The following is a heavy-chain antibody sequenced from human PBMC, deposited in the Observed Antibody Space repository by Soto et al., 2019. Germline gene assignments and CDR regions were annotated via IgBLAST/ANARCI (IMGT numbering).Heavy chain of an antibody. CDR1: GDSITSGDNY. Sequence: QLQESGPGLVKPSQTLSLTCTVSGDSITSGDNYWSWIRQPPGKGLEWIGYIYYSGRSYYTPSIKSRVTMSVDTSKNQVSLTLPSVTAADPAVHYCARGGGFDSWGRGTLVTVSS. CDR3: ARGGGFDS. D-gene: IGHD3-16*01. CDR2: IYYSGRS. V-gene: IGHV4-30-4*01. J-gene: IGHJ4*02.